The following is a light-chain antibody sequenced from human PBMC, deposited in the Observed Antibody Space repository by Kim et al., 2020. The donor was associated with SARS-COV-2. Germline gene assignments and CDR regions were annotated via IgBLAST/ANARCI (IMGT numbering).Light chain of an antibody. V-gene: IGKV3-11*01. J-gene: IGKJ4*01. CDR2: DVS. Sequence: EVVLIQSPDTLSLSPGERATLSCRASQSVSNYLVWYQQRPAQAPRLLIYDVSNRATGIPARFSGSGSGTDFTLTISSLEPEDFGVYYCQQRSRWPLTFGGGTKVDIK. CDR1: QSVSNY. CDR3: QQRSRWPLT.